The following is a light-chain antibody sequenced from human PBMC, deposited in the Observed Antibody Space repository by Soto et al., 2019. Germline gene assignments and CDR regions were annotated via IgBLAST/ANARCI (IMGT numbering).Light chain of an antibody. V-gene: IGKV3-20*01. J-gene: IGKJ1*01. CDR2: GAS. CDR3: QQCGGSPT. Sequence: EIVLTQSPGTLSLSPGERATLSCRASQSVSSNLAWYQQKPGQAPRLLISGASSRTTGIPDRFSGSGSGTDFTLTISRLEPEDFAMYYCQQCGGSPTFGQGTKVDTK. CDR1: QSVSSN.